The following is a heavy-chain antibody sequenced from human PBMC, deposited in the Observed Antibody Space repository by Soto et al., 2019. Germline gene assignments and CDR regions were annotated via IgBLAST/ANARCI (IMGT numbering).Heavy chain of an antibody. CDR3: ARHDWNGVDY. V-gene: IGHV4-39*01. Sequence: QMQLQESGPGLVKPSETLSLTCTVSGGSISRNSYYWGWIRQPPGKGLEWIGSIYYSGSTYYNPYLKSRVTTSVDTSKNQFSLKLSSVTAADTAVYYCARHDWNGVDYWGQGTLVTVSS. D-gene: IGHD1-1*01. J-gene: IGHJ4*02. CDR1: GGSISRNSYY. CDR2: IYYSGST.